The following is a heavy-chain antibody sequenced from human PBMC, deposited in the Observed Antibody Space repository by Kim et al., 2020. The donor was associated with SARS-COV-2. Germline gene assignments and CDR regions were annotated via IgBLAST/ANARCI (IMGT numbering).Heavy chain of an antibody. D-gene: IGHD4-17*01. CDR2: INPNSGGT. CDR3: ARDWHWWGTTVPHNYFDY. J-gene: IGHJ4*02. Sequence: ASVKVSCKASGYTFTGYYMHWVRQAPGQGLEWMGRINPNSGGTNYAQKFQGRVTMTRDTSISTAYMELSRLRSDDTAVYYCARDWHWWGTTVPHNYFDYWGQGTLVTVSS. CDR1: GYTFTGYY. V-gene: IGHV1-2*06.